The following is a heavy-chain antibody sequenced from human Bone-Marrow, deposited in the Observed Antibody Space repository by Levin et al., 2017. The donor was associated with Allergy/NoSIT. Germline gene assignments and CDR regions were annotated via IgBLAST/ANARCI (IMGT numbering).Heavy chain of an antibody. J-gene: IGHJ6*03. CDR2: IVVGSGNT. CDR3: AADHRGGDWGYYYYYYMDG. CDR1: GFTFTSSA. Sequence: SVKVSCKASGFTFTSSAVQWVRQARGQRLEWIGWIVVGSGNTNYAQKFQERVTITRDMSTSTAYMELSSLRSEDTAVYYCAADHRGGDWGYYYYYYMDGWGKGTTVTVSS. V-gene: IGHV1-58*01. D-gene: IGHD2-21*01.